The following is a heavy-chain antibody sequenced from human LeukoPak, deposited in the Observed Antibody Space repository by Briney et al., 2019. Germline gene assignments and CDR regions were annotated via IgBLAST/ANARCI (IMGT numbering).Heavy chain of an antibody. CDR2: FIPIFGTA. Sequence: SVKVSRKASGGTFSSYASSWVRQAPGQELEWMGGFIPIFGTANYAQKFQGRVTITADESTSTAYMELSSLRSEDTAVYYCARGYCSGGSCYSRHYYYGMDVWGQGTTVTVSS. CDR1: GGTFSSYA. V-gene: IGHV1-69*01. CDR3: ARGYCSGGSCYSRHYYYGMDV. J-gene: IGHJ6*02. D-gene: IGHD2-15*01.